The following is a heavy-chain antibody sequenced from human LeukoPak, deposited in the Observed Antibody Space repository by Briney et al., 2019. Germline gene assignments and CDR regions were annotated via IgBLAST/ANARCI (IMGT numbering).Heavy chain of an antibody. J-gene: IGHJ6*03. V-gene: IGHV4-38-2*01. D-gene: IGHD3-3*01. Sequence: SETLSLTCAVSGYSISNGFYWGWIRQPPGKGLEWIGSIFHSGNSYYNPSLQSRVTISVDTSKNQFSLKLSSVTAADTAVYYCASGGPLEWFSPLNYYYYYMDVWGKGTTVTVSS. CDR3: ASGGPLEWFSPLNYYYYYMDV. CDR2: IFHSGNS. CDR1: GYSISNGFY.